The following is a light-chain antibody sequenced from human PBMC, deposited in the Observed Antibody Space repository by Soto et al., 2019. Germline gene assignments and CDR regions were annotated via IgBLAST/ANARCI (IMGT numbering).Light chain of an antibody. J-gene: IGLJ2*01. CDR1: SNDVGRYNY. Sequence: QSALTQPASVSASPGQSITISCTGTSNDVGRYNYVSWYQHHPDKAPKLIIFDVSDRPSGVSNRFSGSKSGNTASLTISGLQAEEEADYYCSSYTTTNPVLFGGGTKLTVL. CDR2: DVS. V-gene: IGLV2-14*03. CDR3: SSYTTTNPVL.